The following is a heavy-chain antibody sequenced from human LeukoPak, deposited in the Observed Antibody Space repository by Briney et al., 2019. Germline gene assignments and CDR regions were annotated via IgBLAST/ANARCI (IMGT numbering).Heavy chain of an antibody. D-gene: IGHD3-3*01. Sequence: SETLSLTCTVSGGSISTYYWSWIRQSPGKGLEWIGYIYYSGSTNYNPSLKSRVTISVDTPRNQFSLELTSVTAADTAVYFCARGGEHYDFWSGYYTISFDPWGQGTQVTVSS. J-gene: IGHJ5*02. CDR1: GGSISTYY. CDR2: IYYSGST. V-gene: IGHV4-59*01. CDR3: ARGGEHYDFWSGYYTISFDP.